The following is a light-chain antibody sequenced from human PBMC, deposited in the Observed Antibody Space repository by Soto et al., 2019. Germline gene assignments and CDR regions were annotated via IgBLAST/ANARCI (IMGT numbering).Light chain of an antibody. J-gene: IGKJ1*01. CDR2: AAS. CDR3: QRHNGAPRT. V-gene: IGKV1-27*01. CDR1: QGISND. Sequence: DIQMTQSPSSLSASIGDRVTISCRASQGISNDLAWYQQKPGKVPYLLIYAASTSHSGVPSRFRGSGSGTDLNLTMSSLQPEDVATYYCQRHNGAPRTFGKGTKVDIK.